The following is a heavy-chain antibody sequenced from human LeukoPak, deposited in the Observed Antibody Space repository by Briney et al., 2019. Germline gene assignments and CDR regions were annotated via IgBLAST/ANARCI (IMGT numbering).Heavy chain of an antibody. D-gene: IGHD2-21*01. CDR1: GFTFSSYW. J-gene: IGHJ5*02. CDR2: INSDGSGT. V-gene: IGHV3-74*01. CDR3: ARWRGTSPVGEFDP. Sequence: PGGSLRLSCAASGFTFSSYWMHWVRQAPGKGLVWVSRINSDGSGTSYADSVKGRFTISRDNAKNTLYLQMNGLRAEDTAVYYCARWRGTSPVGEFDPWGQGTLVTVSS.